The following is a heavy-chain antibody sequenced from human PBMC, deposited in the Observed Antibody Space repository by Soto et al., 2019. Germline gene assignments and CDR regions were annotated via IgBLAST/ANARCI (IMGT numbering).Heavy chain of an antibody. J-gene: IGHJ6*03. D-gene: IGHD3-9*01. V-gene: IGHV3-23*01. CDR3: AKSCDWVLCHVSD. Sequence: GGSLRLSCAASGFNFRNYAMTWVRQAPGKGLEWVSGMSGSGGRTYYADSVKGRFTVSRDDSQNTLYLQMNSLRVEDTPVYYCAKSCDWVLCHVSDWVKGSPFADPS. CDR1: GFNFRNYA. CDR2: MSGSGGRT.